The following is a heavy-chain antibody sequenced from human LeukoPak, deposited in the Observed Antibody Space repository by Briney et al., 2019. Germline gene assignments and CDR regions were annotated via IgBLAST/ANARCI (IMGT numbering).Heavy chain of an antibody. CDR1: GGTFSSYA. CDR3: ARGGESSSSPWDYYYYMDV. CDR2: IIPIFGTA. Sequence: SVKVSCKASGGTFSSYAISWVRQAPGQGLEWMGGIIPIFGTANYAQKFQGRVTITADESTSTAYMELSSLRSEDTAVYYCARGGESSSSPWDYYYYMDVWGKGTTVTVSS. J-gene: IGHJ6*03. D-gene: IGHD6-6*01. V-gene: IGHV1-69*01.